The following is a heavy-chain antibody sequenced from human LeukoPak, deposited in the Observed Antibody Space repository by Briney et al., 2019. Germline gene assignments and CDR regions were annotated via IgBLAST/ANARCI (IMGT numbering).Heavy chain of an antibody. CDR3: ARGPIAARPFDY. J-gene: IGHJ4*02. CDR1: GGSISSSTYH. Sequence: SETLSLTCPVSGGSISSSTYHWGWTRQPPGKGLEWIGSIYYSGTTYSNPSLNSRVTISRDTSKYQFSLQLHSVTAADTAVYYCARGPIAARPFDYWGQGTLVTVSS. D-gene: IGHD6-6*01. V-gene: IGHV4-39*01. CDR2: IYYSGTT.